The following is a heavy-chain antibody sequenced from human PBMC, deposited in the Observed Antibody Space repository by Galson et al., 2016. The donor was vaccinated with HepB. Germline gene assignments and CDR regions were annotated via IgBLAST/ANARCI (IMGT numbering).Heavy chain of an antibody. CDR3: ARDGGLGTPFDC. CDR1: GFTFSSYW. V-gene: IGHV3-74*01. Sequence: SLRLSCAASGFTFSSYWIHWVRQAPGKGLEWVSRIRNDETTSVIGRFTISGDNAKNTLYLEMNSLRAEDKAVYYCARDGGLGTPFDCWGQGTLVTVSS. CDR2: IRND. J-gene: IGHJ4*02. D-gene: IGHD1-7*01.